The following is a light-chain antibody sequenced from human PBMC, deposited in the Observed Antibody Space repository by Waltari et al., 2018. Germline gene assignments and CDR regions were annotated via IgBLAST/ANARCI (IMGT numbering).Light chain of an antibody. Sequence: DIQMTQSPSSLSASAGDRVTITCRASQGISTYLNWFQQKPGKAPKRLIYAASSLEGGVPSRFSGSGSGTDFTLTISSLQPEDFATYYCLQYNSNPLTFGGGTKVEIK. CDR3: LQYNSNPLT. V-gene: IGKV1-17*01. CDR1: QGISTY. J-gene: IGKJ4*01. CDR2: AAS.